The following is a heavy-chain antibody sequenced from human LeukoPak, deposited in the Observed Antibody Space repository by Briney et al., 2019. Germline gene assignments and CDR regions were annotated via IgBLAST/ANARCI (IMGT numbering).Heavy chain of an antibody. Sequence: SETLSLTCSVSGASISNYYWSWIRQPAGKGPEWIGRMSPSGSTKYNPSLKSRVTMSGDTSKNQFSLNLSSVTAADTAVYYCARGGSSGWTAHDAFDIWGQGTMVTVSS. CDR3: ARGGSSGWTAHDAFDI. CDR1: GASISNYY. J-gene: IGHJ3*02. D-gene: IGHD6-19*01. V-gene: IGHV4-4*07. CDR2: MSPSGST.